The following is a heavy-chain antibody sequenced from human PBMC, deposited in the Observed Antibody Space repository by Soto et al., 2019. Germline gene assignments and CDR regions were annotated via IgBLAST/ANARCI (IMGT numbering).Heavy chain of an antibody. CDR3: ARGGGSYLGYFDY. CDR1: GGSVSSGSYY. V-gene: IGHV4-61*01. Sequence: SETLSLTCTVSGGSVSSGSYYWSWVRQPPGKGLEWIGYIYYSGSTNYNPSLKSRVTISVDTSKNQFSLKLSSVTAADTAVYYCARGGGSYLGYFDYWGQGTLVTVSS. D-gene: IGHD1-26*01. CDR2: IYYSGST. J-gene: IGHJ4*02.